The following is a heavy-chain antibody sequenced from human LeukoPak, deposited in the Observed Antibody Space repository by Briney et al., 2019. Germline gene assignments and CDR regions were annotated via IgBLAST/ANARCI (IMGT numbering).Heavy chain of an antibody. CDR1: GFTVSSSY. J-gene: IGHJ4*02. Sequence: GGSLRLSCAASGFTVSSSYMSWVRQAPGKGLEWVSIISSAGTTYYADSVKGRFTISRDNSKNTVYLQVNGLRDEDTAVYYCARDLEAANTYYFDYWGQGTMVTVSS. CDR3: ARDLEAANTYYFDY. CDR2: ISSAGTT. V-gene: IGHV3-66*01. D-gene: IGHD6-13*01.